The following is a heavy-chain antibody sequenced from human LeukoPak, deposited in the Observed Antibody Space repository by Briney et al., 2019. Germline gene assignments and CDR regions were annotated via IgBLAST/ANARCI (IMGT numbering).Heavy chain of an antibody. D-gene: IGHD1-26*01. Sequence: HPGGSLRLSCAASGFTFSSYAMHWVRQAPGKGLEYVSAISSNGGSTYYANSVKGRFTISRDNSKNTLYLQMGSLRAEDMAVYYCARGPQRYSGTVQPLYWGQGTLVTVSS. V-gene: IGHV3-64*01. CDR1: GFTFSSYA. J-gene: IGHJ4*02. CDR3: ARGPQRYSGTVQPLY. CDR2: ISSNGGST.